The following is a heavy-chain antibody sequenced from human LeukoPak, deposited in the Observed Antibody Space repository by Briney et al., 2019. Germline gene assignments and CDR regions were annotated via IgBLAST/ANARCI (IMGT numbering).Heavy chain of an antibody. CDR3: ARGGSTTVTIIDY. V-gene: IGHV1-8*01. Sequence: ASVKVSCKASGYTFTSYDINWVRQATGQGLEWMGWMNPNSGNTGYAQKFQGRVTMTRNTSISTAYMELSGLRSEDTVVYYCARGGSTTVTIIDYWGQGTLVTVSS. D-gene: IGHD4-17*01. J-gene: IGHJ4*02. CDR1: GYTFTSYD. CDR2: MNPNSGNT.